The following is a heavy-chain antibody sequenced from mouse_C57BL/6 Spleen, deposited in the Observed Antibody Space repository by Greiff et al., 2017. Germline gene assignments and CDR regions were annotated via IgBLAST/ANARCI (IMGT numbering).Heavy chain of an antibody. Sequence: EVKVVESGGGLVQPKGSLKLSCAASGFSFNTYAMNWVRQAPGKGLEWVARIRSKSNNYATYYADSVKDRFTISRDDSESMLYLQMNNLKTEDTAMYYCVSHNVYFDYWGQGTTLTVSS. CDR1: GFSFNTYA. V-gene: IGHV10-1*01. CDR2: IRSKSNNYAT. J-gene: IGHJ2*01. CDR3: VSHNVYFDY.